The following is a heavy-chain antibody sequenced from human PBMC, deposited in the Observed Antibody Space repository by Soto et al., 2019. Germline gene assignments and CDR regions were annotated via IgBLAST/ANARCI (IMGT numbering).Heavy chain of an antibody. D-gene: IGHD6-6*01. Sequence: SETLSLTCTVSGVSISNYYWSWIRQPAGKGLEWIGRLSTSGNTNYNPSLKSRVTMSLDTSKNQFSLMLNSVTAADTAVYYCRRDFDYWGQGTLVTVS. CDR1: GVSISNYY. J-gene: IGHJ4*02. CDR3: RRDFDY. V-gene: IGHV4-4*07. CDR2: LSTSGNT.